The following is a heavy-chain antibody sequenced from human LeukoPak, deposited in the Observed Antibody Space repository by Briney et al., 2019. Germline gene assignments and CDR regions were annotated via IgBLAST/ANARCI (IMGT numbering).Heavy chain of an antibody. CDR3: ARHSGTKERDAFDI. Sequence: GGSLRLSCAASGFTFSSYAMHWVRQAPGKGLEWVAVISYDGSNKYYADSVKGRFTISRDNSKNTLYLQMNSLRAEDTAVYYCARHSGTKERDAFDIWGQGTMVTVSS. V-gene: IGHV3-30*04. J-gene: IGHJ3*02. CDR2: ISYDGSNK. CDR1: GFTFSSYA. D-gene: IGHD1-26*01.